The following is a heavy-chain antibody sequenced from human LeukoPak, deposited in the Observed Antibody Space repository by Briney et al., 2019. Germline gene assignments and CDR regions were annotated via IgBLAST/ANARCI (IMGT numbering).Heavy chain of an antibody. D-gene: IGHD3-16*01. J-gene: IGHJ4*02. CDR2: IYYSGST. Sequence: SETLSLTCTVSGGSISSYYWSWIRQPPGKGLEWIGYIYYSGSTNYNPSLKSRVTISVDTSKNQFPLKLSSVTAADTAVYYCARVIPSWGSYFDYWGQGTLVTVSS. CDR3: ARVIPSWGSYFDY. CDR1: GGSISSYY. V-gene: IGHV4-59*01.